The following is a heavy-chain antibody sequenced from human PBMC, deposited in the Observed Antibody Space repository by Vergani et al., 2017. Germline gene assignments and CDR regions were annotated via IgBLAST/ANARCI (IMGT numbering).Heavy chain of an antibody. D-gene: IGHD4-11*01. CDR3: ARGLSNSNYVGLGFYYYYYGMDG. CDR1: GYTFTSYD. CDR2: MNPNSGNT. V-gene: IGHV1-8*01. J-gene: IGHJ6*02. Sequence: QVQLVQSGAEVKKPGASVKVSCKASGYTFTSYDINWVRQATGQGLEWMGWMNPNSGNTGYAQKFQGRVTMTRNTSISTAYMELSSLRSEDTAVYYCARGLSNSNYVGLGFYYYYYGMDGWSQGCTVTV.